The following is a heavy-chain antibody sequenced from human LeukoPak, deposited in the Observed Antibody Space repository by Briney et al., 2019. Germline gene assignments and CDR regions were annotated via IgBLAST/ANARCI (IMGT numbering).Heavy chain of an antibody. CDR2: ISGSSDTT. J-gene: IGHJ4*02. D-gene: IGHD5-18*01. Sequence: QAGGSLRLSCAASGFTFSTYAMSWVRQAPGRGLEWVSAISGSSDTTYYADSVKGRFTIPRDNSKNTLYLQMNSLRAEDTAVYYCANREGGYTYDPFDYWGQGTLVTVSS. V-gene: IGHV3-23*01. CDR1: GFTFSTYA. CDR3: ANREGGYTYDPFDY.